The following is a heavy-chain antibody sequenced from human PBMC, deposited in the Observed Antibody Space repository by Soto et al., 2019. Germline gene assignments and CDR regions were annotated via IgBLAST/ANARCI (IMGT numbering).Heavy chain of an antibody. CDR2: ISGGGGTT. Sequence: EVQLLESGGGLEQPGGSLRLSCAASGFTFSNNAMSWVRQAPGKGLEWVSVISGGGGTTHYADSVKGRFTISRDNSKNTLYLQINGLRAEDTAIYYCAKDSTESGSWYDFHYWGQGTLVTVSS. V-gene: IGHV3-23*01. CDR3: AKDSTESGSWYDFHY. D-gene: IGHD6-13*01. J-gene: IGHJ4*02. CDR1: GFTFSNNA.